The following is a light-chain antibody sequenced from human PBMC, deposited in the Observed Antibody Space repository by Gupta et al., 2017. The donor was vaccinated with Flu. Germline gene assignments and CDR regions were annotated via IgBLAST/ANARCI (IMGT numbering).Light chain of an antibody. V-gene: IGLV2-8*01. CDR2: EVS. Sequence: SVTISCTGTSSDVGGYNYVSWYQQHPGKAPNLMIYEVSKRPAGVPDRFSGSKSGNTASLTVSGLQAEDEADYYCSSYAGSNNYVFGTGTKVTVL. CDR1: SSDVGGYNY. CDR3: SSYAGSNNYV. J-gene: IGLJ1*01.